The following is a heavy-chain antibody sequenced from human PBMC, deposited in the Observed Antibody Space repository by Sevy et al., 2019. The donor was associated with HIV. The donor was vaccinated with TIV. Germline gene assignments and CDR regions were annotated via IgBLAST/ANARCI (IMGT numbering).Heavy chain of an antibody. Sequence: ASVKVSCKASGYTFTSQYMHWVRQAPGQGLEWMGIINPRGGGTCYAQKFQGRVTMTGETSTSTVHMKLSSLRSVDTAMYYCARVSDNNDILTGYYPFDYWGQGTLVTVSS. D-gene: IGHD3-9*01. CDR2: INPRGGGT. CDR1: GYTFTSQY. J-gene: IGHJ4*02. V-gene: IGHV1-46*01. CDR3: ARVSDNNDILTGYYPFDY.